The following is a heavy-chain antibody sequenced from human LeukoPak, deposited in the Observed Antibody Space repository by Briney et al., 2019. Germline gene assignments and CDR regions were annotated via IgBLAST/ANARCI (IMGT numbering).Heavy chain of an antibody. CDR3: AGDLGDSGSYAFFDY. J-gene: IGHJ4*02. CDR1: GFTFSSYG. D-gene: IGHD3-10*01. Sequence: GGSLRLSCAASGFTFSSYGMHWVRQAPGKGLEWVAVIWYDGSNKYYADSVKGRFTISRDNSKNTLYLQMNSLRAEDTAVYYCAGDLGDSGSYAFFDYWGQGTLATVSS. CDR2: IWYDGSNK. V-gene: IGHV3-33*01.